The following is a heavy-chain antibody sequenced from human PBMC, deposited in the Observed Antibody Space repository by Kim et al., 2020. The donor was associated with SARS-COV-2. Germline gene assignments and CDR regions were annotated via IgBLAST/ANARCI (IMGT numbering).Heavy chain of an antibody. CDR2: TE. Sequence: TENYATKCQGRVTSTADESTSTAYMELSSLRSEDTAVYYCAISVAGNIDYWGQGTLVTVSS. CDR3: AISVAGNIDY. J-gene: IGHJ4*02. D-gene: IGHD6-13*01. V-gene: IGHV1-69*01.